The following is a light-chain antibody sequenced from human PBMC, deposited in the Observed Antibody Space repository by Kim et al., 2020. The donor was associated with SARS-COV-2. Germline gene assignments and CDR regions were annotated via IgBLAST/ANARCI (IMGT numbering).Light chain of an antibody. CDR3: QVWDSTWV. CDR2: RDT. J-gene: IGLJ3*02. V-gene: IGLV3-9*01. CDR1: NIGSKN. Sequence: SYELTQPLSMSVALGQTARITCEENNIGSKNVHWYQQKPGQAPVLVIYRDTNRPSGIPERSSGSNSGNTATLTISRAQVGDEADYYCQVWDSTWVFGGGT.